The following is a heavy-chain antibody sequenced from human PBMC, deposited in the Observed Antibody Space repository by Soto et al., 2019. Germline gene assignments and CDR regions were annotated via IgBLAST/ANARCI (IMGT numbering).Heavy chain of an antibody. Sequence: XSVKVSCKASVYTFTSYGISWVRQAPGQGLEWMGWISAYNGNTNYAQKLQGRVTMTTDTSTSTAYMELRSLRSDDTAVYYCARGDSSGYYYRWFDHWGQGTLVTVSS. CDR1: VYTFTSYG. D-gene: IGHD3-22*01. V-gene: IGHV1-18*01. CDR3: ARGDSSGYYYRWFDH. J-gene: IGHJ5*02. CDR2: ISAYNGNT.